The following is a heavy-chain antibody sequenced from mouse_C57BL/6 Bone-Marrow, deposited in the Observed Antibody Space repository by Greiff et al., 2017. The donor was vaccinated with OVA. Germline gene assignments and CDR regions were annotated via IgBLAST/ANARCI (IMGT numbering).Heavy chain of an antibody. J-gene: IGHJ4*01. V-gene: IGHV1-78*01. CDR2: IYPRDGST. CDR1: GYTFTDYT. Sequence: VQLQQSDAELVKPGASVKISCKVSGYTFTDYTIHWMKQSPEQGLEWIGYIYPRDGSTKYTEKFKGKATLTADKSSSTAYMQLNSLTSEDSAVYVCARASGTGYAMDDWGQGTSVTVSS. D-gene: IGHD3-3*01. CDR3: ARASGTGYAMDD.